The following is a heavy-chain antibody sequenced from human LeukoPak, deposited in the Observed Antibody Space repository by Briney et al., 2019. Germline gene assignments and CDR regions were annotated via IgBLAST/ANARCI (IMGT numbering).Heavy chain of an antibody. J-gene: IGHJ3*02. V-gene: IGHV3-48*03. CDR2: ISISGSTI. CDR1: GFSFSTYE. CDR3: ARGHGSRFGTYAFDI. Sequence: GGPLRLSCAASGFSFSTYEINWGRQAPGKGLEWVSYISISGSTICYADSVNGRFTISRDSANNSLYLQMKSIRPGAEADNYCARGHGSRFGTYAFDIRGQGTVVTVSS. D-gene: IGHD2-15*01.